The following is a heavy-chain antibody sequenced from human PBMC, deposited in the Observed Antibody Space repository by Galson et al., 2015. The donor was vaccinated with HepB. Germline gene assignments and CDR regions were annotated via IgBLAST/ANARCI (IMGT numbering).Heavy chain of an antibody. D-gene: IGHD3-10*01. CDR2: ISVYNGNT. V-gene: IGHV1-18*01. J-gene: IGHJ6*02. Sequence: SVKVSCKASGYTFISYGISWVRQAPGQGLEWMGWISVYNGNTNYAQKLQGRVTMTTETSTSPAYMELRSLRSDDTAVYYCARSGYYGSGSYYNYYYYGMDVWGQGTTVTVSS. CDR3: ARSGYYGSGSYYNYYYYGMDV. CDR1: GYTFISYG.